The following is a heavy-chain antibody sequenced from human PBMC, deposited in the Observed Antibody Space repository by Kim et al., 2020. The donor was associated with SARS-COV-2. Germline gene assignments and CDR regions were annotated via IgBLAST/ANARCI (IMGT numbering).Heavy chain of an antibody. V-gene: IGHV3-49*04. CDR3: TRGYCTNGVCYSTTFDY. Sequence: GGSLRLSCTASGFTFGDYAMSWVRQAPGKGLEWVGFIRSKAYGGTTEYAASVKGRFTITKAHSKSIANLQMNSLKTEDTAVYYCTRGYCTNGVCYSTTFDYWGQGTLVTVSS. J-gene: IGHJ4*02. CDR2: IRSKAYGGTT. D-gene: IGHD2-8*01. CDR1: GFTFGDYA.